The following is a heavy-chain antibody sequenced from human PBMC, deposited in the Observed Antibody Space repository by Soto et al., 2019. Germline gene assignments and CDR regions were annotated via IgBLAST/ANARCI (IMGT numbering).Heavy chain of an antibody. Sequence: QVQLVESGGGVVQPGRSLRLSCAASGFTFSSYGMHWVRPAPGKGLEWVAVIWYDGSNKYYADSVKGRFTISRDNAKNTLYLQMNSLRAEDTAVYYCAREIAAAGDYYYYGMDVGGQGTTVTVSS. D-gene: IGHD6-13*01. CDR1: GFTFSSYG. J-gene: IGHJ6*02. CDR3: AREIAAAGDYYYYGMDV. CDR2: IWYDGSNK. V-gene: IGHV3-33*01.